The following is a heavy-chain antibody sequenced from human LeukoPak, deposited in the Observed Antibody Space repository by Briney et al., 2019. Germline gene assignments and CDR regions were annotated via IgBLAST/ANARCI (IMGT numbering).Heavy chain of an antibody. V-gene: IGHV4-34*01. CDR1: GYSISSGYY. J-gene: IGHJ6*03. D-gene: IGHD5-18*01. CDR3: ARGNTAMDLYYYYYYMDV. Sequence: SETLSLTCAVSGYSISSGYYCSWIRQPPGKGLEWIWEINHSGSTNYNPSPKSRVTISVDTSKNQFSLKLSSVTAADTAVYYCARGNTAMDLYYYYYYMDVWGKGTTVTVSS. CDR2: INHSGST.